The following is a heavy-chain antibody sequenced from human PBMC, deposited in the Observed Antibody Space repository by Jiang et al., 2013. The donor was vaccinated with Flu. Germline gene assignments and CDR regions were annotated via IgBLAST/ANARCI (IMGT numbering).Heavy chain of an antibody. J-gene: IGHJ6*02. Sequence: FSSYSMNWVRQAPGKGLEWVSSISSSSSYIYYADSVKGRFTISRDNAKNSLYLQMNSLRAEDTAVYYCARELRHYDILTGYYYGMDVWGQGTTVTVSS. CDR3: ARELRHYDILTGYYYGMDV. CDR1: FSSYS. V-gene: IGHV3-21*01. D-gene: IGHD3-9*01. CDR2: ISSSSSYI.